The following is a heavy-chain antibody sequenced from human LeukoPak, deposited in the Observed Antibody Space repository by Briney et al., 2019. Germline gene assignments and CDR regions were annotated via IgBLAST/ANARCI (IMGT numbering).Heavy chain of an antibody. V-gene: IGHV1-69*13. D-gene: IGHD4-11*01. J-gene: IGHJ6*03. CDR1: GYTFTRYY. CDR3: ARVGTVTYYYYMDV. CDR2: IIPIFGTA. Sequence: GASVKVSFQASGYTFTRYYRHWVRQATGQGLEWMGGIIPIFGTANYAQKFQRRVTITADESTRTAYIELSSLRSEDTAVYYCARVGTVTYYYYMDVWGKGTTVTVSS.